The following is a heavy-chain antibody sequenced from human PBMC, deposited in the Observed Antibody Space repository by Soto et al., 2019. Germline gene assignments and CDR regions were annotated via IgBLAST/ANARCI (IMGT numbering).Heavy chain of an antibody. V-gene: IGHV1-2*02. J-gene: IGHJ6*02. CDR1: GYTFSGYY. D-gene: IGHD2-2*02. Sequence: ASVKVSCKASGYTFSGYYIHWLRQAPVQGLEWMAWINPNSGGANYAQKFQGRVTVTRDTPTSTAYMELSRLTSDDTAVYYCARSLTEGYCTITGCYTRPLYGMDVWGQGTTVTVSS. CDR2: INPNSGGA. CDR3: ARSLTEGYCTITGCYTRPLYGMDV.